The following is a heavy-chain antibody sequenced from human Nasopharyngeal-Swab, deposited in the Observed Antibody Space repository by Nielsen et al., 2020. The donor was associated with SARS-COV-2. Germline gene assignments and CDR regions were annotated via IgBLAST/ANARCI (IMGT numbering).Heavy chain of an antibody. D-gene: IGHD6-19*01. J-gene: IGHJ4*02. Sequence: SGPTLVKPTQTLTLTCTFSGFSLSTSGVGVGWIRQPPGKALEWLALLYWDDDNRYNPSLKNRITITRDTSKNQVVLTMTNMDPVDTATYYCVHSTGWRLDYWGQGTLVTVSS. CDR2: LYWDDDN. V-gene: IGHV2-5*02. CDR1: GFSLSTSGVG. CDR3: VHSTGWRLDY.